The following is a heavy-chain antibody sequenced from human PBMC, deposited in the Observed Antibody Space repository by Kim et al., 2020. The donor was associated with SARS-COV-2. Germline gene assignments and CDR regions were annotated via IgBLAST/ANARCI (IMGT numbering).Heavy chain of an antibody. V-gene: IGHV1-3*01. D-gene: IGHD6-19*01. CDR3: ARGGGIAVAGTLATSLALHSH. CDR1: GYTFTSYA. Sequence: ASVKVSCKASGYTFTSYAMHWVRQAPGQRLEWMGWINAGNGNTKYSQKFQGRVTITRDTSASTAYMELSSLRSEDTAVYYCARGGGIAVAGTLATSLALHSHWGQGTLVTVSS. CDR2: INAGNGNT. J-gene: IGHJ4*02.